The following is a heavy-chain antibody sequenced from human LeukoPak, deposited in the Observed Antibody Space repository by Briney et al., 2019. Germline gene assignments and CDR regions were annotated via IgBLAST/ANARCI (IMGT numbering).Heavy chain of an antibody. Sequence: SVKVSCKASGGTFSSYAISWVRQAPGQGLEWMGRIIPILGIANYAQKFQGRVTITADKSTSTAYMELSSLRSEDTVVYYCASGGGSGSYYDNYWGQGTLVTVSS. CDR2: IIPILGIA. CDR1: GGTFSSYA. J-gene: IGHJ4*02. D-gene: IGHD3-10*01. V-gene: IGHV1-69*04. CDR3: ASGGGSGSYYDNY.